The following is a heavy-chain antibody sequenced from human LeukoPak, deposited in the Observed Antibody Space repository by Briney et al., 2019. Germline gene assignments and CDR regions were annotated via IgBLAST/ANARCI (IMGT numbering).Heavy chain of an antibody. V-gene: IGHV1-3*01. Sequence: GASVKVSCKASGYTFTSYAMHWVRQAPGQRLEWMGWINAGNGNTKYSQKFQGRVTITRDTSASTAYMELSSLRSEDTAVYYCARARPPSYKYYYYYYGMDVWGQGTTVTVSS. CDR1: GYTFTSYA. CDR2: INAGNGNT. CDR3: ARARPPSYKYYYYYYGMDV. D-gene: IGHD1-14*01. J-gene: IGHJ6*02.